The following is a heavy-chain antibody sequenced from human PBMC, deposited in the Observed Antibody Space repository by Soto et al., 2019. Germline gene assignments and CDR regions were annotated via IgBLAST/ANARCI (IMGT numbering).Heavy chain of an antibody. CDR1: GFTFSSYA. J-gene: IGHJ3*02. V-gene: IGHV3-30-3*01. CDR2: ISYDGSNK. Sequence: QVQLVESGGGVVQPGRSLRLSCAASGFTFSSYAMHWVRQAPGKGLEWVAVISYDGSNKYYADSVKGRFTISRDNSKNTLYLQMNSLRAEDTAVYYCARGRNAVVVAAFFDIWGQGTMVTVSS. CDR3: ARGRNAVVVAAFFDI. D-gene: IGHD2-15*01.